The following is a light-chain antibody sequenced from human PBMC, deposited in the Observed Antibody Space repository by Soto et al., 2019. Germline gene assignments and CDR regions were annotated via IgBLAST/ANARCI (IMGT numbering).Light chain of an antibody. CDR2: AAT. Sequence: DIQMTQSPFSLSASVGDRVTITCWASQSINSKLNWYQQKPGEVPKLLIYAATSLQSGVPSRFSGSGSGTDFTLTISSLQPEDFATYYCQQLNTYPITFGQGTRLEIK. V-gene: IGKV1-39*01. CDR3: QQLNTYPIT. CDR1: QSINSK. J-gene: IGKJ5*01.